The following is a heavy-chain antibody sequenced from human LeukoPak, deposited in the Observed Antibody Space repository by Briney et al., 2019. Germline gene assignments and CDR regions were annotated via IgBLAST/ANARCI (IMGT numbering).Heavy chain of an antibody. CDR1: GFTFSNYA. V-gene: IGHV3-23*01. Sequence: GASLRLSCVASGFTFSNYAMSWVRQAPGKGLEWVSAITGSGGITYYADSVKGRFTISRDNSKNTLYLQMNSLRAEDTAVYYCAKWGDYDVLAGYYDPDYWGQGTLVTVSS. D-gene: IGHD3-9*01. CDR3: AKWGDYDVLAGYYDPDY. CDR2: ITGSGGIT. J-gene: IGHJ4*02.